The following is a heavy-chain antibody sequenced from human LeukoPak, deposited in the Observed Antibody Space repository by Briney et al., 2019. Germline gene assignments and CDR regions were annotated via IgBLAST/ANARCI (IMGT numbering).Heavy chain of an antibody. CDR2: IKQDGSEK. V-gene: IGHV3-7*01. Sequence: PGGSLRFSCAGTGFTFSSYWMSWVRQAPGKGLEWVANIKQDGSEKYYVDSVKGRFTISRDNAKNSLYLQMNSLRAEDTAVYYCARDQDGVYYYDSSGYYDYWGQGTLVTVSS. CDR1: GFTFSSYW. D-gene: IGHD3-22*01. CDR3: ARDQDGVYYYDSSGYYDY. J-gene: IGHJ4*02.